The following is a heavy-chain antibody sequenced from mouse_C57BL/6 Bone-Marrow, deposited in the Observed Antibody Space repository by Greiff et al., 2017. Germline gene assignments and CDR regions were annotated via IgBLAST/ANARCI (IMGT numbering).Heavy chain of an antibody. CDR1: GYTFTSYW. Sequence: QVQLQQPGAELVKPGASVKMSCKASGYTFTSYWITWVKQRPGQGLEWIGDIYPGSGSTNYNEKFKSKATLTVDTSSSTAYMQLSSLTSEDSAVYYCARGWDVGWNAMDYWGQGTSVTVSS. D-gene: IGHD4-1*01. CDR3: ARGWDVGWNAMDY. J-gene: IGHJ4*01. V-gene: IGHV1-55*01. CDR2: IYPGSGST.